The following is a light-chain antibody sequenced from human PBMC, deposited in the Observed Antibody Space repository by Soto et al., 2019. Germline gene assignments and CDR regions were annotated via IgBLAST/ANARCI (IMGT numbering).Light chain of an antibody. CDR3: LQYHNLWA. CDR2: RAS. Sequence: ILMTQSPATVSVSPGESATLSCRASHNIYYNVAWYQHRPGQAPRLLIYRASTRAPGVPARFSGSESRTEFPLTISSLQPEDFTVYSGLQYHNLWAFGQGTKVEI. J-gene: IGKJ1*01. V-gene: IGKV3-15*01. CDR1: HNIYYN.